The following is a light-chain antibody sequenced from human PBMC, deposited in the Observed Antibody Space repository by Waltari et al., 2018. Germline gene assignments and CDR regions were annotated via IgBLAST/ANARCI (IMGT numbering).Light chain of an antibody. J-gene: IGLJ3*02. CDR2: ENT. V-gene: IGLV1-40*01. Sequence: HSVLTQAPSVSGAPGQRVTISCTGGDSNIASFAVHRYQHLPRRVPKLLIYENTNRPSGVPDRFAGSKSGTSASLAIEGLQPEDEGDYYCQSYDNSLRGSVLFGGGTKVTV. CDR1: DSNIASFA. CDR3: QSYDNSLRGSVL.